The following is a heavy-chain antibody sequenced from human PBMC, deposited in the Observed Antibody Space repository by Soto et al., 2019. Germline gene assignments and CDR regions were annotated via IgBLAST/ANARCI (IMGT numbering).Heavy chain of an antibody. CDR2: IYYSGST. D-gene: IGHD6-13*01. J-gene: IGHJ4*02. CDR3: ARGSSWQNGYFDY. CDR1: GGSISSYY. Sequence: QVQLQESGPGLVKPSETLSLTCTVSGGSISSYYWSWIRQPPGKGLEWIGYIYYSGSTNYNPSLKSRVTISVDTSKNQFCLKLSSVTAADTAVYYCARGSSWQNGYFDYWGQGTLVTVSS. V-gene: IGHV4-59*01.